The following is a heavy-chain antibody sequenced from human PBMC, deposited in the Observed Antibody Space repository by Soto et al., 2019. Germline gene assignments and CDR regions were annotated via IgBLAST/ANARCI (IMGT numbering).Heavy chain of an antibody. J-gene: IGHJ6*02. V-gene: IGHV3-48*03. CDR2: ISSSGSTI. D-gene: IGHD3-16*01. CDR3: ARGGSDVYYAMDV. CDR1: GFTFSSYE. Sequence: GSLRLSCAAPGFTFSSYEMNWVRQAPGKGLEWVSYISSSGSTIYYADSVKGRFTISRDNAKNSLYLQMSSLRAEDTAVYYCARGGSDVYYAMDVWGQGTTVTVSS.